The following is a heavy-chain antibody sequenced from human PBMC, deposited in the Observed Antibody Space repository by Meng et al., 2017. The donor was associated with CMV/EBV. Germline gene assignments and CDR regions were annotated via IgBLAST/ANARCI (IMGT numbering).Heavy chain of an antibody. J-gene: IGHJ6*02. Sequence: GESLKISCAASGFTFSSYEMNWDRQAPGKGLEWVSYSDGATTIYYADSVKGRFTISRDNAKNSLYLQMNSLRAEDTAVYYCARKGSGYYYYYYAMDVWGQGTTVTVSS. V-gene: IGHV3-48*03. CDR2: SDGATTI. D-gene: IGHD3-22*01. CDR1: GFTFSSYE. CDR3: ARKGSGYYYYYYAMDV.